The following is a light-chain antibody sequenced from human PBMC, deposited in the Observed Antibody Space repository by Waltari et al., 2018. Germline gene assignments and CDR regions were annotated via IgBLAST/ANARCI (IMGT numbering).Light chain of an antibody. CDR1: SSDVDNYNF. CDR3: ISYTNIITYV. CDR2: GVS. Sequence: QSALTQPASVSGSPGQSITISCTGTSSDVDNYNFVSWYQQHPGKAPKLMIYGVSKRPSGVSDRFSGSKSGNTASLTISGLQAEDEADYYCISYTNIITYVFGTGTKVTVL. V-gene: IGLV2-14*01. J-gene: IGLJ1*01.